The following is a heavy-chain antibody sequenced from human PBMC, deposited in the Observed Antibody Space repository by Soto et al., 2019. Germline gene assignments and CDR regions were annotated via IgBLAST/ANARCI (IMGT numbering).Heavy chain of an antibody. D-gene: IGHD6-13*01. CDR3: ARGRSSWYRGNWFDP. CDR1: GGSISSGDYY. CDR2: IYYSGST. V-gene: IGHV4-30-4*01. Sequence: PSETLSLTCTVSGGSISSGDYYWSWIRQPPGKGLEWIGYIYYSGSTYYNPSLKSRVTISVDTSKNQFSLKLSSVTAADTAVYYCARGRSSWYRGNWFDPWGQGTLVTVSS. J-gene: IGHJ5*02.